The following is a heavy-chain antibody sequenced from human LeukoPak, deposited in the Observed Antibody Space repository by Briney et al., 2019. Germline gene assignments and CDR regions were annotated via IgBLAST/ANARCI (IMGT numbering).Heavy chain of an antibody. CDR3: AYSSDFQQH. J-gene: IGHJ1*01. D-gene: IGHD3-22*01. CDR1: GGSFSDYY. V-gene: IGHV4-34*01. Sequence: SETLSLTCALYGGSFSDYYWSSFRQPPGKGLEWIGEINHSGSTNYNPSLKSRVTISVDTSKNQFSLKLSSVTAADTAVYYCAYSSDFQQHWGQGTLVTVSS. CDR2: INHSGST.